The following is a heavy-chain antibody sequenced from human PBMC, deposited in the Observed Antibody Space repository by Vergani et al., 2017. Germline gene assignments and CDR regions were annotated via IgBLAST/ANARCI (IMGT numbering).Heavy chain of an antibody. D-gene: IGHD1-26*01. V-gene: IGHV4-34*01. Sequence: QVQLQQWGPGLLKPSETLSLTCAVYGGSLSGYYWSGIRLAPGKGLVWFGEINHRGTINYNPPPKSTFNVSIDTSRDHFSLKLRSVSAADTAVYFCARRAERWETLLRDDFDVWGQGTFVTVSP. CDR1: GGSLSGYY. CDR2: INHRGTI. CDR3: ARRAERWETLLRDDFDV. J-gene: IGHJ3*01.